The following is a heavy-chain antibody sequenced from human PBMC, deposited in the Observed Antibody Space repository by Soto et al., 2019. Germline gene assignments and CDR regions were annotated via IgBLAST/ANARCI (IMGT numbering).Heavy chain of an antibody. Sequence: QVQLVESGGGVVQPGRSLRLSCAASGFTFSSYAMHWVRQAPGKGLEWVAVISYDGSNKYYADSVKGRFTISRDNSKNTLYLQMNSRRAEDTAVYYCARDTGIVVVPAAFVDYWGQGTLVTVSS. CDR1: GFTFSSYA. CDR2: ISYDGSNK. J-gene: IGHJ4*02. D-gene: IGHD2-2*01. V-gene: IGHV3-30-3*01. CDR3: ARDTGIVVVPAAFVDY.